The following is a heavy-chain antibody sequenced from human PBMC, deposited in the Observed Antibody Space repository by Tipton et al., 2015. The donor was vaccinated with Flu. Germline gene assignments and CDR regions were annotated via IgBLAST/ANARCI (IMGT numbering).Heavy chain of an antibody. Sequence: TLSFTCTVSGGSISSSSYYWGWIRQPPGKGLEWIGSIYYSGSTYYNPSLKSRVTISVDTSKNQFSLKLSSVTAADTAVYYCATKVVSYCSGGSCYSYYFDYWGQGTLVTVSS. CDR1: GGSISSSSYY. V-gene: IGHV4-39*01. CDR3: ATKVVSYCSGGSCYSYYFDY. D-gene: IGHD2-15*01. CDR2: IYYSGST. J-gene: IGHJ4*02.